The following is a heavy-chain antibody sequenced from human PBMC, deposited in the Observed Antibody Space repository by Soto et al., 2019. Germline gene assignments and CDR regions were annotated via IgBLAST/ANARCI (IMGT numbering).Heavy chain of an antibody. CDR3: AKYRRTEAEGYTRDY. D-gene: IGHD6-13*01. V-gene: IGHV4-59*01. J-gene: IGHJ4*02. Sequence: PSETLSLTCTVSGDSISNYYWSWIRQPPGRRLEWIGYIYYTGSTIYNPSLESRVTMSVDTSKNQFSLKVNSVNAADTAVYYCAKYRRTEAEGYTRDYWGRGTLVTVSS. CDR2: IYYTGST. CDR1: GDSISNYY.